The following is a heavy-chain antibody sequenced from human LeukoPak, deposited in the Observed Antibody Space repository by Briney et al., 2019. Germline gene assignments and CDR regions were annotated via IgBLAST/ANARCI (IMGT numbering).Heavy chain of an antibody. D-gene: IGHD2-15*01. CDR2: ISYDGSNK. CDR3: SRDGLSAHQFDY. Sequence: GGSLRLSCAASGFSLSNYWMNWVRQAPGKGLEWVAVISYDGSNKYYADSVKGRFTISRDNSKNTLYLQMNSLRAEDTAVYYCSRDGLSAHQFDYWGQGTLVTVSS. CDR1: GFSLSNYW. V-gene: IGHV3-30*03. J-gene: IGHJ4*02.